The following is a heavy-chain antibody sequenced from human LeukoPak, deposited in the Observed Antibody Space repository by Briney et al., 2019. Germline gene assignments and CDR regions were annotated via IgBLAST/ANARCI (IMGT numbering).Heavy chain of an antibody. J-gene: IGHJ4*02. CDR1: GMTFDRHG. CDR2: IKYDGTRT. D-gene: IGHD3-3*02. V-gene: IGHV3-30*02. Sequence: GGSLRLSCEVPGMTFDRHGMHWVRQSPGKGLEWLTFIKYDGTRTDYEDSVKGRFTVSRDNSKNTLYLQMSNLRDEDTAVYYCVKDTIFTVDPFDYWGQGTLVTVSS. CDR3: VKDTIFTVDPFDY.